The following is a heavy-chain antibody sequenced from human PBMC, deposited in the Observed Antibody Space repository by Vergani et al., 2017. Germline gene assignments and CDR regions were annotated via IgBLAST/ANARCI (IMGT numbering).Heavy chain of an antibody. CDR2: NSGSAGST. Sequence: EVQLWESGGGLVQPGGSLRLSCAASGFTFSSFAMSWVRQAPGKGLEWVSTNSGSAGSTYYADSVKGRFTISRDNSKNTLYLQMNSLRAEDTAVYYCAKDRYCSSTSCYGYMDVWGKGTTVTVSS. D-gene: IGHD2-2*01. CDR3: AKDRYCSSTSCYGYMDV. V-gene: IGHV3-23*01. J-gene: IGHJ6*03. CDR1: GFTFSSFA.